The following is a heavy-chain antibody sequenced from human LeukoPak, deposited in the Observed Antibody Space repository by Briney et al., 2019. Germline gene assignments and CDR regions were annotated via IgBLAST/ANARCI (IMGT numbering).Heavy chain of an antibody. CDR2: IKEDESDK. D-gene: IGHD2-15*01. J-gene: IGHJ3*02. Sequence: GGSLRLSCVASEFIFSNYWMSWVRQAPGKGLKWVANIKEDESDKEYVDSVKGRFTISRDNAKNSLYLQMNSLRAEDTAVYYCSRDPYSSGGYGAFDMWGQGTMVTVSS. CDR3: SRDPYSSGGYGAFDM. V-gene: IGHV3-7*01. CDR1: EFIFSNYW.